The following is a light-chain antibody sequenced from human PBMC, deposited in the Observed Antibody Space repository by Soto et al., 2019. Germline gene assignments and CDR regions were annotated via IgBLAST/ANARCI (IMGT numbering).Light chain of an antibody. J-gene: IGKJ5*01. CDR2: DAS. Sequence: IVLTQSPTTLSLWPGETAVLSCRASQSISSSLSWYQQRPGQAPRLLIYDASNRAPGIPARFSGSGSGTVFTLTISSLEPEDFALYYCQQCSSWITFGQGTRLEIE. CDR3: QQCSSWIT. V-gene: IGKV3-11*01. CDR1: QSISSS.